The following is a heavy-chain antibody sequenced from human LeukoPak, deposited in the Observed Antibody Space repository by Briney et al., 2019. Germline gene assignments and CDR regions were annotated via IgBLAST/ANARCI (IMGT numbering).Heavy chain of an antibody. V-gene: IGHV1-18*01. CDR1: GYTFTSYG. CDR3: ARGRYYYDSSGYLKYFDY. Sequence: ASVKVSCKASGYTFTSYGISWVRQAPGQGLEWMGWISAYNGNTNYAQKLQGRATMTTDTSTSTAYMELRSLRSDDTAAYYCARGRYYYDSSGYLKYFDYWGQGTLVTVSS. D-gene: IGHD3-22*01. CDR2: ISAYNGNT. J-gene: IGHJ4*02.